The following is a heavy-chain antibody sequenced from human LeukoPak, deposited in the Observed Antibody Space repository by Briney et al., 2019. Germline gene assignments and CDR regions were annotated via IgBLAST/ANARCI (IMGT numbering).Heavy chain of an antibody. Sequence: GGSLRLSCAASGFTFSSYAMSWVRQAPGKGLEWVSAISGSGGSTYYADSVKGRFTISRDNSKNTLYLQMNSLRAEDTAVYYCARSPSITXXXVAEYYFDYWGQGTLVTV. CDR2: ISGSGGST. J-gene: IGHJ4*02. CDR1: GFTFSSYA. CDR3: ARSPSITXXXVAEYYFDY. V-gene: IGHV3-23*01. D-gene: IGHD3-10*01.